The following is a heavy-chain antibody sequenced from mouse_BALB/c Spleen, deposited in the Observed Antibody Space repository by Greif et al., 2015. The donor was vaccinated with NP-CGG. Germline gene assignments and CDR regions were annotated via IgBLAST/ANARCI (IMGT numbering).Heavy chain of an antibody. V-gene: IGHV5-6*01. J-gene: IGHJ2*01. CDR2: ISSGGSYT. Sequence: EVQLVESGGDLVKPGGSLKLSCAASGFTFSSYGMSWVRQTPDKRLEWVATISSGGSYTYYPDSVKGRFTISRDNAKNPLYLQMSSVRSEDTDIYFCARQGIYVGRYVYWGQGTTLTLSS. CDR1: GFTFSSYG. CDR3: ARQGIYVGRYVY. D-gene: IGHD1-1*01.